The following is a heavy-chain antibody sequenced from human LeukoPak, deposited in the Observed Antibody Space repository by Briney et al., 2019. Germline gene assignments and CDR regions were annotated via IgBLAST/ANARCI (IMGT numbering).Heavy chain of an antibody. D-gene: IGHD6-6*01. CDR2: ISAYNGNT. CDR1: GYTFTSYG. Sequence: GASVKVSCKASGYTFTSYGISWVRQAPGQGLEWMGWISAYNGNTNYAQKLQGRVTMTTDTSTSTAYMELRSLRSEDTAVYYCASGIAARPGDYYYYYMDVWGKGTTVTVSS. J-gene: IGHJ6*03. CDR3: ASGIAARPGDYYYYYMDV. V-gene: IGHV1-18*01.